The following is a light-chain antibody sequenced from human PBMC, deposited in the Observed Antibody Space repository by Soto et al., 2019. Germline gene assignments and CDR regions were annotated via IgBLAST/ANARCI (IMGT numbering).Light chain of an antibody. Sequence: QPVLTQPPSASGTPGQRVTISCSGSSSNIGSNTVNWLQQLPGTAPKLLMYSNNQRPSGVPDRFSGSKSGTSASLAISGLQSEDEADYYCATWDDSLNGDVVFGGGTKVTVL. CDR1: SSNIGSNT. CDR2: SNN. CDR3: ATWDDSLNGDVV. J-gene: IGLJ2*01. V-gene: IGLV1-44*01.